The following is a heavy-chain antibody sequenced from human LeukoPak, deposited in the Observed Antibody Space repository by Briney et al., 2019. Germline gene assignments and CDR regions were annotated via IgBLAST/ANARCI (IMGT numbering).Heavy chain of an antibody. D-gene: IGHD2-2*01. CDR1: GYTFTGYY. CDR3: ARTIVVPAAPYYYYYMDV. CDR2: INPNSGGT. J-gene: IGHJ6*03. V-gene: IGHV1-2*02. Sequence: GASVKVSCKASGYTFTGYYMHWVRQAPGQGLEWMGWINPNSGGTNYAQKFQGRVTMTRDTSISTAYMELSRLRSDDTAVYYCARTIVVPAAPYYYYYMDVWGKGTTVTVSS.